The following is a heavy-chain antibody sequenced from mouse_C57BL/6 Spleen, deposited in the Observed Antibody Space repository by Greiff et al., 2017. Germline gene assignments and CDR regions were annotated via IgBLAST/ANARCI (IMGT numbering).Heavy chain of an antibody. J-gene: IGHJ4*01. D-gene: IGHD4-1*01. Sequence: VQLQQSGAELAKPGASVKLSCKASGYTLTSYWMHWVKQRPGQGLEWIGDINPSSGYTKYNQKFKDKATVTADKSSSTAYMQLSSLTYEDAAVYDCANWDDAMDYWGQGTSVTVSS. CDR3: ANWDDAMDY. CDR2: INPSSGYT. CDR1: GYTLTSYW. V-gene: IGHV1-7*01.